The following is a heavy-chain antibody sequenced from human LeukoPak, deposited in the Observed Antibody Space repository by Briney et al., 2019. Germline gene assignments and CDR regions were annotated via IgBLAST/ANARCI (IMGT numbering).Heavy chain of an antibody. J-gene: IGHJ4*02. CDR2: IIPIFGTA. CDR1: GGTFSSYA. D-gene: IGHD5-18*01. CDR3: AREGGSGYSYGLACDY. V-gene: IGHV1-69*13. Sequence: SVKVSCKASGGTFSSYAISWVRQAPGQGLEWMGGIIPIFGTANYAQKFQGRVTITADGSTSTAYMELSSLRSEDTAVYYCAREGGSGYSYGLACDYWGQGTLVTVSS.